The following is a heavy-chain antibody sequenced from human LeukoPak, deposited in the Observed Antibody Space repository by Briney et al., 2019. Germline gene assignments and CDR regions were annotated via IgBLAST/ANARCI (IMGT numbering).Heavy chain of an antibody. J-gene: IGHJ4*02. Sequence: GGSLRLSCAASGFTFSDYFMNWVRQAPGKGLEWVSSISRSSSYIYYADSMKGRFTISRDNAKNSLYLQMNSLRAEDTAVYYCARRYSGYDDFDYWGQGTLVTVSS. D-gene: IGHD5-12*01. CDR3: ARRYSGYDDFDY. CDR2: ISRSSSYI. V-gene: IGHV3-21*01. CDR1: GFTFSDYF.